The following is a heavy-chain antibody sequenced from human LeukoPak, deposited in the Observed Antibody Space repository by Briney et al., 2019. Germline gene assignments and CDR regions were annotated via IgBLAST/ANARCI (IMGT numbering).Heavy chain of an antibody. CDR3: AREWGGQQLVLHPYFDY. CDR2: ISYDGSNK. V-gene: IGHV3-30*04. J-gene: IGHJ4*02. CDR1: GXXFXXYA. D-gene: IGHD6-13*01. Sequence: RVSXAXXGXXFXXYAXXWXRQAPGKGVEWVAVISYDGSNKYYADSVKGRFTISRENTKNTLYVQMNRVREEETGVYYCAREWGGQQLVLHPYFDYWGQGPLVTVSS.